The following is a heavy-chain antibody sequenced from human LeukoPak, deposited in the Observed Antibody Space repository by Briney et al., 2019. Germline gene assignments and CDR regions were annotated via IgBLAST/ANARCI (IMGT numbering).Heavy chain of an antibody. Sequence: SETLSLTCTVSGVSVSSGSYFWSWIRQPPGEGPQWIGYIYHDGSTNYSPSLRSRVSISVDTSKNQFSLKLSSVTTADTAVYFCATFFDFWFGPWGQGTQVTVSS. V-gene: IGHV4-61*01. CDR1: GVSVSSGSYF. CDR2: IYHDGST. J-gene: IGHJ5*02. D-gene: IGHD5/OR15-5a*01. CDR3: ATFFDFWFGP.